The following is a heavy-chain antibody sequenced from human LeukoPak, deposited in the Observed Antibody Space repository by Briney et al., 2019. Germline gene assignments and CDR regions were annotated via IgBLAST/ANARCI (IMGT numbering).Heavy chain of an antibody. CDR3: STSPSFGSSWYQFNY. D-gene: IGHD6-13*01. CDR2: ISYDGSNK. J-gene: IGHJ4*02. V-gene: IGHV3-30-3*01. Sequence: GGSLGLSCAASGFTFSSYAMHWVRQAPGKGLEWVAVISYDGSNKYYADSVKGRFTISRDNSRDTLYLQMNSLRAEDTAVYYCSTSPSFGSSWYQFNYWGQGTLVTVSS. CDR1: GFTFSSYA.